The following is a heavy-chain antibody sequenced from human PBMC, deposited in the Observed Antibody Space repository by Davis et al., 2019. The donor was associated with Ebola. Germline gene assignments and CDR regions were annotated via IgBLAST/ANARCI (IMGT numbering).Heavy chain of an antibody. CDR1: GGSFSGYY. V-gene: IGHV4-34*01. CDR3: ARFRYCGGDCLNWIDP. CDR2: INHSGST. D-gene: IGHD2-21*01. J-gene: IGHJ5*02. Sequence: PSETLSLTCAVYGGSFSGYYWSWIRQPPGKGLEWIGEINHSGSTNYNPSLKSRVTISVDTSKNQFSLKLSSVTAADTAVYYCARFRYCGGDCLNWIDPWGQGTLVTVSS.